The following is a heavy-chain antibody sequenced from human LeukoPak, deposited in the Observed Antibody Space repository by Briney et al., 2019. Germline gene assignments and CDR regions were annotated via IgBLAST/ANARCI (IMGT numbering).Heavy chain of an antibody. D-gene: IGHD3-10*01. CDR2: INHSGST. Sequence: SETLSLTCAVYGGSFSGYYWSWIRQPPGKGLEWIGEINHSGSTNYNPSLKSRVTISVDTSKNQFSLKLSSVTAADTAVYYCARVYGITMVRGVPGFDYWGQGTLVTVSS. J-gene: IGHJ4*02. CDR3: ARVYGITMVRGVPGFDY. CDR1: GGSFSGYY. V-gene: IGHV4-34*01.